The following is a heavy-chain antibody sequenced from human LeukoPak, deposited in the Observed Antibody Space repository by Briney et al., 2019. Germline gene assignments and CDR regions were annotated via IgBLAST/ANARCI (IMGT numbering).Heavy chain of an antibody. V-gene: IGHV4-39*07. CDR1: GGSISSYY. Sequence: SETLSLTCTVSGGSISSYYWSWIRQPPGKGLEWIGSKYYSGSTYYNPSLKNRVTISVDTSKNQFSLKLSSVTAADTAVYYCARTTEGGYTYGYFYYYYMDVWGKGTTVTISS. D-gene: IGHD5-18*01. CDR2: KYYSGST. CDR3: ARTTEGGYTYGYFYYYYMDV. J-gene: IGHJ6*03.